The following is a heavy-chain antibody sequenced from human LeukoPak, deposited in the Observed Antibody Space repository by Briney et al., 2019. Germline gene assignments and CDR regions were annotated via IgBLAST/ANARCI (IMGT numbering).Heavy chain of an antibody. CDR3: ARTRLLWFGELSGYYYYGMDV. CDR2: IIPIFGTA. D-gene: IGHD3-10*01. J-gene: IGHJ6*02. CDR1: GGTFSSYA. V-gene: IGHV1-69*13. Sequence: ASVKVSCKASGGTFSSYAISWVRQAPGQGLEWMGGIIPIFGTANYAQKLQGRVTITADESTSTAYMELSSLRSEDTAVYYCARTRLLWFGELSGYYYYGMDVWGQGTTVTVSS.